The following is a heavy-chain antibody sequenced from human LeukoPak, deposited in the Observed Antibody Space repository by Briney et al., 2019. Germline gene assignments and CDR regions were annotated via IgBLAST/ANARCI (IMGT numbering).Heavy chain of an antibody. V-gene: IGHV3-7*01. CDR3: ARVSVGAPAFDY. CDR1: GFSCSSYW. J-gene: IGHJ4*02. CDR2: INEDGSEK. Sequence: GGSLRLSCSASGFSCSSYWMSWVRQAPGKGLEWVAHINEDGSEKYYVDSVKGRFFISRDNAAKSLSLQMNRLQDADTAVYYCARVSVGAPAFDYWGQGNLVTVSS. D-gene: IGHD1-26*01.